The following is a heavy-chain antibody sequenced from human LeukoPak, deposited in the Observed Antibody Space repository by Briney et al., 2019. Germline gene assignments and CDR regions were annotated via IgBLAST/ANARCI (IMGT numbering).Heavy chain of an antibody. J-gene: IGHJ4*02. CDR1: GGSFSGYY. V-gene: IGHV4-34*01. CDR3: ARDRPLGHCSSTSCYGVIDY. CDR2: INHSGST. Sequence: SETLSLTCAVYGGSFSGYYWSWIRQPPGKGLEWIGEINHSGSTNYNPSLKSRVTISADTSKNQFSLKLSSVTAADTAVYYCARDRPLGHCSSTSCYGVIDYWGQGTLVTVSS. D-gene: IGHD2-2*01.